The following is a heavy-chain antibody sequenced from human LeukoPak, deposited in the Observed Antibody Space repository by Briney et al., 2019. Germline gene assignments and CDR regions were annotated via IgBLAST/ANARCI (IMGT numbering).Heavy chain of an antibody. Sequence: ASVKVSCKASGYTFTGYYMHWVRQAPGQGLEWMGWINPNSGGTNYAQKFQGRVTMTRDTSISTAYMELSRLRSDDTAVYYCAKGPAAADKYFQHWGQGTLVTVSS. J-gene: IGHJ1*01. V-gene: IGHV1-2*02. CDR1: GYTFTGYY. CDR3: AKGPAAADKYFQH. D-gene: IGHD6-13*01. CDR2: INPNSGGT.